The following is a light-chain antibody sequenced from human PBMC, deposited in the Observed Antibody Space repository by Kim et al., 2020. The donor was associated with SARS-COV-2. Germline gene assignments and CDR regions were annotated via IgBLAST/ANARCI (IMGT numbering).Light chain of an antibody. CDR2: GDG. CDR3: ATWDSSLNVWV. J-gene: IGLJ3*02. CDR1: RTNVGNNT. V-gene: IGLV1-44*01. Sequence: GQTSTISCSGSRTNVGNNTVIWYQQHQGTAPHLLIYGDGNRPSGVFYRLSGSKSGTSAALAIGGLHSADEADYYCATWDSSLNVWVFGGGTQLTVL.